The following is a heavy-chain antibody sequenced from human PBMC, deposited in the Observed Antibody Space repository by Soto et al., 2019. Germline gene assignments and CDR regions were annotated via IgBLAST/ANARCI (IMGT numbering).Heavy chain of an antibody. Sequence: QLQLQESGPGLVKPSETLSLTCTVSGDSLSSSSDFWGWIRQPPGKGLEWIGTIYNSGTTYYNSSRHSLSTISVVTSQSPSSLNLNSVTAAATAVYYCARLIHCLSPACYFDYWGQGTLVTVSS. D-gene: IGHD2-15*01. CDR2: IYNSGTT. J-gene: IGHJ4*02. CDR1: GDSLSSSSDF. V-gene: IGHV4-39*01. CDR3: ARLIHCLSPACYFDY.